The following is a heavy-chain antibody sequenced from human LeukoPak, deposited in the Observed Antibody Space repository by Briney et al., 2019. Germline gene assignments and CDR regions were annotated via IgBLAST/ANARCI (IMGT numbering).Heavy chain of an antibody. CDR3: ARDGQGDY. Sequence: ASVKVSCKASGYTFTSYGVSWVRQAPAQGLEWMGWISAYNGNTKYAQNLQGRVTMTTDTSTTTAYMELRSLRSDDTAVYYCARDGQGDYWGQGTLVTVSS. J-gene: IGHJ4*02. V-gene: IGHV1-18*01. CDR1: GYTFTSYG. CDR2: ISAYNGNT.